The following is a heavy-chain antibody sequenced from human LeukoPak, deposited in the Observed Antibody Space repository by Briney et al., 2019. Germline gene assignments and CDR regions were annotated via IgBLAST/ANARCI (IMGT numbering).Heavy chain of an antibody. Sequence: GGSLRLSCAASGFTFSTYAMNWVRQAPGKGLKWVSAISGSGGSTYTADSVKGRFTISRNNSKNTLYLRMNSLRAEDTAIYYCAKIPHSSYYYDSSGYLDYWGQGTLVSVSS. CDR1: GFTFSTYA. CDR3: AKIPHSSYYYDSSGYLDY. CDR2: ISGSGGST. V-gene: IGHV3-23*01. J-gene: IGHJ4*02. D-gene: IGHD3-22*01.